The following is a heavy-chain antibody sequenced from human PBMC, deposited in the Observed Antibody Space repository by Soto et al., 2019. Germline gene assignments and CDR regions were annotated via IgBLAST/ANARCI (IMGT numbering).Heavy chain of an antibody. CDR1: GYTFNSYG. Sequence: QVQLVQSGAEVKKPGASVKVSCKASGYTFNSYGISWVRQAPGQGLEWMGWISAYNGNTHYVKKVQGRGTRTTETSTSTAYMALRSLRTDDTAVYDCARGGGNDPRPVDYWGQGTLVTVSS. CDR2: ISAYNGNT. CDR3: ARGGGNDPRPVDY. J-gene: IGHJ4*02. D-gene: IGHD5-12*01. V-gene: IGHV1-18*01.